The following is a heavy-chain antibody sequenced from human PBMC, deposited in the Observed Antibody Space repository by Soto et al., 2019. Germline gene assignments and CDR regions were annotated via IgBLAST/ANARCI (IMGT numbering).Heavy chain of an antibody. Sequence: EVQLVESGGGLVQPGGSLRLSCAATGFTFSTYWMHWVRQGPGKGLVWVSRISTDGSSTTYADSVKGRFTISRDNAKNTLYLQMNGLRAEDTAVYSCGRATGSNHPFDYWGPGSRFTVSS. D-gene: IGHD2-2*01. J-gene: IGHJ4*02. CDR3: GRATGSNHPFDY. V-gene: IGHV3-74*01. CDR2: ISTDGSST. CDR1: GFTFSTYW.